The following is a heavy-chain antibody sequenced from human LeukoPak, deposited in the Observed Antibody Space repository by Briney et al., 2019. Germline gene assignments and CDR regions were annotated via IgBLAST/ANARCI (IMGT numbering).Heavy chain of an antibody. Sequence: GRSLRLSCAASGFLVNDYGMHWVRQAPGKGPEWVAAMRFDGNTKYYVDSVKGRFTISRDTSKSTLFLQMNSLRDEDTATYYCAKDKGNQQLYALDVWGQGTTVSVS. D-gene: IGHD1-1*01. J-gene: IGHJ6*02. V-gene: IGHV3-33*06. CDR1: GFLVNDYG. CDR3: AKDKGNQQLYALDV. CDR2: MRFDGNTK.